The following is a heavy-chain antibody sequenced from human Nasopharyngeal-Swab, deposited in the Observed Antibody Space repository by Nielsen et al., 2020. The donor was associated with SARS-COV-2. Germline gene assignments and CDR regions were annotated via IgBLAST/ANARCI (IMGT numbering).Heavy chain of an antibody. J-gene: IGHJ4*02. V-gene: IGHV5-51*01. Sequence: GESLKISCKASGYIFTSYWLCLVRQIPGKVLEWMGIIYPGDSDTRYSPSFQGQVTISADKSISTAYLQWSSLKASDTAMYYCARTGGRGVIIFDYWGQGTLVTVSS. CDR3: ARTGGRGVIIFDY. CDR2: IYPGDSDT. D-gene: IGHD3-10*01. CDR1: GYIFTSYW.